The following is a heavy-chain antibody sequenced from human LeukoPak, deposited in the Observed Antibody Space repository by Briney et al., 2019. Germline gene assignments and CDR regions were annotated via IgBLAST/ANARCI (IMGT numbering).Heavy chain of an antibody. D-gene: IGHD3-10*01. V-gene: IGHV4-59*01. CDR3: ARLGSYWGAFDY. Sequence: SETLSLTCTVSGGSISSYYWSWIRQPPGKGLEWVGYIYYSGSTNYNPSLKSRVTISVDTSKNQFSLKLSSVTAADTAVYYCARLGSYWGAFDYWGQGTLVTVSS. J-gene: IGHJ4*02. CDR2: IYYSGST. CDR1: GGSISSYY.